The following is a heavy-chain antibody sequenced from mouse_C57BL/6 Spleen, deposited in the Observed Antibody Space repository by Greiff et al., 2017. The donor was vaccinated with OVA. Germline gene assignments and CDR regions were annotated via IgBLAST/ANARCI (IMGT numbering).Heavy chain of an antibody. J-gene: IGHJ2*01. CDR1: GFTFSSYA. V-gene: IGHV5-4*01. CDR2: ISDGGSYT. D-gene: IGHD1-1*01. Sequence: EVQVVESGGGLVKPGGSLKLSCAASGFTFSSYAMSWVRQTPEKRLEWVATISDGGSYTYYPDNVKGRFTISRDNAKNNLYLQMSHLKSEDTAMYYCARERDYYGSSYPFDYWGQGTTLTVSS. CDR3: ARERDYYGSSYPFDY.